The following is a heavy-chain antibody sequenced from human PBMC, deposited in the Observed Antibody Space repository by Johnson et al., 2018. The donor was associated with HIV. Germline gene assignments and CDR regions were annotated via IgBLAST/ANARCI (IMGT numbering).Heavy chain of an antibody. J-gene: IGHJ3*02. CDR1: GFTVSSNY. CDR2: IYSGGST. CDR3: AREPRLLTDAFDI. V-gene: IGHV3-66*02. Sequence: VHLVESGGGLVQPGGSLRLSCAASGFTVSSNYMSWVRQAPGKGLEWVSVIYSGGSTYDADSVKGRFTISRDNSKNTLYLQMNSLRVEDTAVYYCAREPRLLTDAFDIWGQGTMVTVSS. D-gene: IGHD5-18*01.